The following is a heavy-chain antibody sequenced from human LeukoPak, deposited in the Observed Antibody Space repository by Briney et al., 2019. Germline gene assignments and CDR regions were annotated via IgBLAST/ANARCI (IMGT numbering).Heavy chain of an antibody. Sequence: GGSLRLSCAASGFIVSGNYMSWVRQAPGKGLEWVASINHNGNVNYYVDSVKGRFTISRDNAKNPLYLQMSNLRAEDTAVYSCARGGGLDVWGQGATVTVSS. CDR2: INHNGNVN. J-gene: IGHJ6*02. V-gene: IGHV3-7*03. CDR1: GFIVSGNY. CDR3: ARGGGLDV. D-gene: IGHD3-16*01.